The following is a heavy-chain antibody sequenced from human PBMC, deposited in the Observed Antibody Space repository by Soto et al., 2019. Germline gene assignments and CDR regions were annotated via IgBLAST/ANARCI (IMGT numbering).Heavy chain of an antibody. Sequence: EVQLVESGGGLVQPGGSLRLSCAASGFTFSSYAMSWVRQAPGKGLEWVSSISGSGGDTYDADSVKGRFTISRDNSRNTLFLQMNSLRAEDTAIYYCAKDSRSNFPEYYLDYWGQGTLVTVSS. CDR2: ISGSGGDT. V-gene: IGHV3-23*04. D-gene: IGHD4-4*01. CDR3: AKDSRSNFPEYYLDY. CDR1: GFTFSSYA. J-gene: IGHJ4*02.